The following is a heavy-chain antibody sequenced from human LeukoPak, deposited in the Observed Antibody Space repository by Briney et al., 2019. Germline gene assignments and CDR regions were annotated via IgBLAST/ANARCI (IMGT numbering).Heavy chain of an antibody. CDR2: IKKDGSER. D-gene: IGHD5-18*01. CDR3: ARGGTRGYSPVDY. J-gene: IGHJ4*02. CDR1: GFTFSSFW. Sequence: GGSLRLSCAASGFTFSSFWMNWVRQAPGKGLEWVANIKKDGSERNYVDSVKGRSTISKDNAKNSLFLQMNSLRVEDTAVYYCARGGTRGYSPVDYLGQGILVTVFS. V-gene: IGHV3-7*03.